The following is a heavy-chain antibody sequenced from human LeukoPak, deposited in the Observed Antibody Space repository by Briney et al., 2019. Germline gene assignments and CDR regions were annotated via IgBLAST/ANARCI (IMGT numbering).Heavy chain of an antibody. J-gene: IGHJ4*02. Sequence: PSETLSLTCTVSGGSISSSSYYWGWIRQPPGKGLEWIGSIYYSGSTYYNPSLKSRVTISVDTSKNQFSLKLSSVTAADTAVYYCVRTYPYDILTGYQYYFDYWGQGTLVTVSS. V-gene: IGHV4-39*07. CDR2: IYYSGST. CDR3: VRTYPYDILTGYQYYFDY. CDR1: GGSISSSSYY. D-gene: IGHD3-9*01.